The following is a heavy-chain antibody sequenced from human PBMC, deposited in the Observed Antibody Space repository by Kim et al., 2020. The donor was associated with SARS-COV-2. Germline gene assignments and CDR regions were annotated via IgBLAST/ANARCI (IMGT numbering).Heavy chain of an antibody. D-gene: IGHD4-4*01. Sequence: VRSRVTIAVDNAKNPLALQMSSLRAEDTAVYYCAREQTYKYSVRGAFDIWGQGTMVTVSS. V-gene: IGHV3-30*07. CDR3: AREQTYKYSVRGAFDI. J-gene: IGHJ3*02.